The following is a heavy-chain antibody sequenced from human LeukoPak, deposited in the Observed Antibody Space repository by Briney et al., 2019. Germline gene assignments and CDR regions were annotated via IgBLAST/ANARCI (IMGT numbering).Heavy chain of an antibody. CDR3: ARGMGDYNYYDSSGYLSFDY. V-gene: IGHV1-18*01. D-gene: IGHD3-22*01. CDR2: ISAYNGNT. CDR1: GYTFTSYG. Sequence: EASVKVSCKASGYTFTSYGISWVRQAPGQGLEWMGWISAYNGNTNYAQKLQGRITITTDTSTSTAYMELWSLRSDDTAVYYCARGMGDYNYYDSSGYLSFDYWGQGTLVTVSS. J-gene: IGHJ4*02.